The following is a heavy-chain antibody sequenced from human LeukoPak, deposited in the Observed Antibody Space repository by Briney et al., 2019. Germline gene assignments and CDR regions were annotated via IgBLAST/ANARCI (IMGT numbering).Heavy chain of an antibody. CDR3: ARGGYCSSTSCYESWFDP. CDR1: GGTFSSYA. Sequence: GASVKVSCKASGGTFSSYAISWVRQAPGQGLEWMGGIIPIFGTANYAQKFQGRVMITADESTSTAYMELSSLRSEDTAVYYCARGGYCSSTSCYESWFDPWGQGTLVTVSS. J-gene: IGHJ5*02. D-gene: IGHD2-2*01. CDR2: IIPIFGTA. V-gene: IGHV1-69*13.